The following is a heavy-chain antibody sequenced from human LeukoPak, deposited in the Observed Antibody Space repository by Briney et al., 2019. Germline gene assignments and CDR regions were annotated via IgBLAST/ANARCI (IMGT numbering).Heavy chain of an antibody. D-gene: IGHD1-26*01. Sequence: GGSLRLSCAAAGFTFSSYWMHWVRQVPGKGLVWVSRISPDGTTTSYADSVKGRFTISRDNAKSTLYLQVNSLRAEDTAVYYCAREHRNVGATLDWWGQGTLVTVSS. J-gene: IGHJ4*02. V-gene: IGHV3-74*01. CDR3: AREHRNVGATLDW. CDR2: ISPDGTTT. CDR1: GFTFSSYW.